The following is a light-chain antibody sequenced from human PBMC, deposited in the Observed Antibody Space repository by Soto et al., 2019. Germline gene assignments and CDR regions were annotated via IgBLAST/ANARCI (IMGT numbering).Light chain of an antibody. Sequence: EIVMTQSPATLSVSPGEDVTLSCRASQSVPSRIAWYQQKPGQAPSLLIYGASSRATGIPARFSGSGSGTDFTLTISSLEPEDFALYYCQQRNNWPPSITFGQGTRLEIK. CDR2: GAS. J-gene: IGKJ5*01. CDR3: QQRNNWPPSIT. CDR1: QSVPSR. V-gene: IGKV3-11*01.